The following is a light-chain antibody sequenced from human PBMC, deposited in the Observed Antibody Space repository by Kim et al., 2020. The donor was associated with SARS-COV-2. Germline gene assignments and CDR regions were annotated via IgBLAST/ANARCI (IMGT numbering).Light chain of an antibody. CDR2: DVS. Sequence: GQSITVSCTGTSDDVGYYNYVSWYQQHPGKAPKLMIYDVSDRPSGVSIRFSGSKSGNTASLTISGLQPEDEADYYCTSYTSSSTLVFGGGTQLTVL. CDR1: SDDVGYYNY. V-gene: IGLV2-14*03. CDR3: TSYTSSSTLV. J-gene: IGLJ3*02.